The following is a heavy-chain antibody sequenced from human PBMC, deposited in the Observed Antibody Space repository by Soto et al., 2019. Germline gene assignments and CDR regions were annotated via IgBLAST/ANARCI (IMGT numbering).Heavy chain of an antibody. CDR1: GFTVSSNY. CDR2: IYSGGST. J-gene: IGHJ6*02. Sequence: PGGSLRLSCAASGFTVSSNYMSWVRQAPGKGLEWVSVIYSGGSTYYADSVKGRFTISRDNSKNTLYLQMNSLRAEDTAVYYCARDGPSAGTRYYYYYGMDVWGQGTTVTVSS. D-gene: IGHD6-13*01. CDR3: ARDGPSAGTRYYYYYGMDV. V-gene: IGHV3-53*01.